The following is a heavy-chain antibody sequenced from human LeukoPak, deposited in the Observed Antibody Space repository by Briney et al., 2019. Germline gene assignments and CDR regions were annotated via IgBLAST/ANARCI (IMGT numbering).Heavy chain of an antibody. V-gene: IGHV4-59*01. J-gene: IGHJ4*02. CDR3: ARIDAVAATPTSFDY. CDR2: ICYIVTT. D-gene: IGHD6-19*01. Sequence: PSETLSLTRTVSGGSISIFYWSWIRQPPGKGRGWSGDICYIVTTNYHPPRKSRVTISLDTSKTQFSLRLSSVTAADPAVYYCARIDAVAATPTSFDYWGQGTLVTVSS. CDR1: GGSISIFY.